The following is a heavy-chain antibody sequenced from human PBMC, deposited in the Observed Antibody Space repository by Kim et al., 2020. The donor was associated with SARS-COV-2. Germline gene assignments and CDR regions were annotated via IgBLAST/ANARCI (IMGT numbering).Heavy chain of an antibody. CDR3: ASYYYDSSGFDY. J-gene: IGHJ4*02. D-gene: IGHD3-22*01. V-gene: IGHV4-30-4*01. CDR2: IYYSGST. CDR1: GGSISSGDYY. Sequence: SETLSLTCTVSGGSISSGDYYWSWIRQPPGKGLEWIGYIYYSGSTYYNASLKSRVTISVDTSKNQFSLKLSSVTAADTAVYYCASYYYDSSGFDYWGQGTLVTVSS.